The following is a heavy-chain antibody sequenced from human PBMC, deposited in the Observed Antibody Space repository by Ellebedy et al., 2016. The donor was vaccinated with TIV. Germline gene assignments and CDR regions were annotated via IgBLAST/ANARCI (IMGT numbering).Heavy chain of an antibody. CDR3: ARDPRGRDGYNSFDY. J-gene: IGHJ4*02. Sequence: GESLKISXGASGFTFSDYCMSWVRQAPGKGLEWVSHISGTGTTIHYADSVKGRFTIFRDNAKNSLYLQMNSLRAEDTAVYYCARDPRGRDGYNSFDYWGQGTLVTVSS. D-gene: IGHD5-24*01. CDR2: ISGTGTTI. CDR1: GFTFSDYC. V-gene: IGHV3-11*04.